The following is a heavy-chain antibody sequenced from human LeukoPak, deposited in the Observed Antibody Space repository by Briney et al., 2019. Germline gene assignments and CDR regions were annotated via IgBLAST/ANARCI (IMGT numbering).Heavy chain of an antibody. D-gene: IGHD3-9*01. CDR1: GYSISSGYY. J-gene: IGHJ4*02. V-gene: IGHV4-38-2*01. CDR2: IYHSGST. CDR3: VRGGYDILTGFDY. Sequence: PSETLSLTCAVSGYSISSGYYWGWIRQPPGKGLEWIGSIYHSGSTYYNPSLKSRVTISVDTSKDQFSLKLSSVTAADTAVYYCVRGGYDILTGFDYWGQGTLVTVSS.